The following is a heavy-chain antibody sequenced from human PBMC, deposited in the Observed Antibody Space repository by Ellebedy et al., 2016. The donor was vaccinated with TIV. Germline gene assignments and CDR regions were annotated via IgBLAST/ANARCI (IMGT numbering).Heavy chain of an antibody. V-gene: IGHV3-23*01. CDR1: GFTFSNYA. Sequence: GESLKISCAASGFTFSNYAINWVRLAPGKGLEWVSTIRGGGDGTYYADSVKGRFTISRDNSKNTLYLEMNSLRAGDTALYYCAKGYGSGWYFFDYWGQGALVTVSS. CDR2: IRGGGDGT. D-gene: IGHD6-19*01. CDR3: AKGYGSGWYFFDY. J-gene: IGHJ4*02.